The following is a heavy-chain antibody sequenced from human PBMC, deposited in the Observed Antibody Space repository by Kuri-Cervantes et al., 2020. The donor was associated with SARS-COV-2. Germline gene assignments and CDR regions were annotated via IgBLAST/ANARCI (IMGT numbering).Heavy chain of an antibody. Sequence: SETLSLTCTVSGYSISSGYYWGWIRQPPGKGLEWIGSIYHSGSTYYNPSLKSRVTISVDTSKNQFSLKLSSVTAAGTAVYYCASRLGGMRSYYFDYWGQGTLVTVSS. V-gene: IGHV4-38-2*02. CDR3: ASRLGGMRSYYFDY. CDR1: GYSISSGYY. CDR2: IYHSGST. D-gene: IGHD2-8*01. J-gene: IGHJ4*02.